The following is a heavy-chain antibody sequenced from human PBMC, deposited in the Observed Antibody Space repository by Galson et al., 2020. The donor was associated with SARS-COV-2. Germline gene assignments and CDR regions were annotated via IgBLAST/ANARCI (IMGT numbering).Heavy chain of an antibody. CDR2: IYWDDDE. Sequence: SGPTLVKPTQTLTLTCTFSGFSLSSSGVGVGWIRQPPGKALEWLALIYWDDDEHYSPSLKSRLTITKATSKNQVVLTMTNMDPVDTGTYYCAHVLYSESSGYWGFDYWGQGTRVIVSS. D-gene: IGHD3-22*01. J-gene: IGHJ4*02. CDR1: GFSLSSSGVG. CDR3: AHVLYSESSGYWGFDY. V-gene: IGHV2-5*02.